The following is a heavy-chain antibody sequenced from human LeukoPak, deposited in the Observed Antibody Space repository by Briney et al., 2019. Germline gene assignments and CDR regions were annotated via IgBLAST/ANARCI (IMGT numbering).Heavy chain of an antibody. CDR3: ARRGSVAEFDY. J-gene: IGHJ4*02. CDR1: GASIRSYY. Sequence: SETLSLTCTVSGASIRSYYWSWIRQPPGKGLEWIGYIYYSGSTNYNPSLKSRVTISVDTSKNQFPLKLSSVTAADTALYYCARRGSVAEFDYWGQGTLVTVSS. D-gene: IGHD6-19*01. CDR2: IYYSGST. V-gene: IGHV4-59*08.